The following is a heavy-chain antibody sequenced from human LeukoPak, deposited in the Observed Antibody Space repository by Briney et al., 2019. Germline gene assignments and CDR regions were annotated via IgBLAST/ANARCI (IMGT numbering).Heavy chain of an antibody. J-gene: IGHJ6*02. CDR1: GGTFSSYA. CDR2: IIHIFGTA. Sequence: PVKVSCKASGGTFSSYAISWVRQAPGQGLEWMGGIIHIFGTANYAQKFQGRVTITADESTSTAYMELSSLRSEDTAVYYCARDPLRSSWSTYKNAMDVWGQATTVTVS. D-gene: IGHD6-13*01. V-gene: IGHV1-69*01. CDR3: ARDPLRSSWSTYKNAMDV.